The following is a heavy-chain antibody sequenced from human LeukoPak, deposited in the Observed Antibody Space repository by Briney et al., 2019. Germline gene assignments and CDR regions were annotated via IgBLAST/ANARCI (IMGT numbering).Heavy chain of an antibody. CDR3: ATSVTGYSSPFYY. J-gene: IGHJ4*02. V-gene: IGHV3-30*02. CDR1: GFNFNSYD. CDR2: IRYDGSEK. D-gene: IGHD6-13*01. Sequence: GGSLRLSCAASGFNFNSYDMQWVRQSPGKGLEWVTFIRYDGSEKYYVDYVEGRFTISRDNSKNTLYLQMNSLRAEDTAVYYCATSVTGYSSPFYYWGQGTLVTAS.